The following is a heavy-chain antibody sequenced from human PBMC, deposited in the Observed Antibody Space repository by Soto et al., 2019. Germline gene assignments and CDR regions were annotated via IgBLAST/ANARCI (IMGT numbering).Heavy chain of an antibody. CDR1: GFTFSSYA. CDR2: SSGSGGRT. J-gene: IGHJ6*02. Sequence: GGSLRLSCAGSGFTFSSYAMSWVRQPPGKGLEWVSASSGSGGRTYYADSVKGRFTISRDTSKNTLYLQMNSLRAEDTAVYYCAKASGYSGSSLGSYYYGMDLWGQGTTVTVSS. V-gene: IGHV3-23*01. CDR3: AKASGYSGSSLGSYYYGMDL. D-gene: IGHD1-26*01.